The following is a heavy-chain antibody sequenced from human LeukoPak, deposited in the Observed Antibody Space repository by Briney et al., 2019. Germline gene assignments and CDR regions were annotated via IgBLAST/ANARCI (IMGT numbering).Heavy chain of an antibody. CDR2: ISSSSSTI. D-gene: IGHD5-24*01. CDR1: GFTFSSYS. Sequence: GGSLRLSCAASGFTFSSYSMNWVRQAPGKGLEWVSYISSSSSTIYYADSVKGRFTISRDNAKNSLYLQMNSLRDEHTAVYYCARDLRWLQLGALFDYWGQGTLVTVSS. CDR3: ARDLRWLQLGALFDY. J-gene: IGHJ4*02. V-gene: IGHV3-48*02.